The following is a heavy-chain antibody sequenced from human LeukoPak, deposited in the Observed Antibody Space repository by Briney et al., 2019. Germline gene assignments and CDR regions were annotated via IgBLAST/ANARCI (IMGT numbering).Heavy chain of an antibody. CDR1: GFMLSSYW. Sequence: SGGSLRLSCEASGFMLSSYWMSWVRQAPGKGLEWVANIKKDGSEKYYVDSVMGRFTISRDNAENSLYLQMNSLRAEDTAVYYCARLYSSSSGKAFDIWGQGTMVTVSS. CDR3: ARLYSSSSGKAFDI. CDR2: IKKDGSEK. V-gene: IGHV3-7*02. J-gene: IGHJ3*02. D-gene: IGHD6-6*01.